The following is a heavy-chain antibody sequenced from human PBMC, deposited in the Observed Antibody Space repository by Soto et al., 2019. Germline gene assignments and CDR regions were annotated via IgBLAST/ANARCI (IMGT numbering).Heavy chain of an antibody. Sequence: QAHLVESGGGVVQPGTSLRLSCAASGVSFNSYDMHWVRQAPGKGPEWVAIISYDGSNTYYSDSVRGRFTISRDNSKETLYLQMLSLRSEDTAIYYCARISRYCSGGDCHAWGQGTQVTVSS. V-gene: IGHV3-30*03. CDR3: ARISRYCSGGDCHA. CDR1: GVSFNSYD. D-gene: IGHD2-15*01. J-gene: IGHJ5*02. CDR2: ISYDGSNT.